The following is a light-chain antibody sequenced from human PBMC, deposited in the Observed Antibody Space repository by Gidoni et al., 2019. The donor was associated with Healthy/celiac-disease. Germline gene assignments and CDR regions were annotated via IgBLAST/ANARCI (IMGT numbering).Light chain of an antibody. CDR3: QHYDNLSALT. J-gene: IGKJ4*01. V-gene: IGKV1-33*01. CDR1: QDISNY. CDR2: DTS. Sequence: QSPSSLSASVGDRVTITCQASQDISNYLNWYQQKPGKAPKLLIYDTSNLETGVPSRFSGSGSGTDFTFTISSLQPEDIATYYCQHYDNLSALTFXGXTKVEIK.